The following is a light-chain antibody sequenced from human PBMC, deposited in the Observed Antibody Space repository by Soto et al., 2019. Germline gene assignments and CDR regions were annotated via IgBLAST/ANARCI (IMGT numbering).Light chain of an antibody. J-gene: IGLJ2*01. CDR2: DVS. V-gene: IGLV2-14*03. CDR1: NSDIGGYNF. Sequence: QSALTQPASVSWSPGQSITISCTGTNSDIGGYNFVSWYQQHPGKAPKLMIYDVSNRPSGVSYRFSVSKSGNTASLTISGLQAEDEADSYCSSYTSRSTLGVFGGGTKLTVL. CDR3: SSYTSRSTLGV.